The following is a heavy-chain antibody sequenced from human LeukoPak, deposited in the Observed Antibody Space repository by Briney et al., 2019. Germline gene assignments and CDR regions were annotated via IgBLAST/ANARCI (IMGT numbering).Heavy chain of an antibody. CDR1: GFIFSTYS. Sequence: GGSLRLSCTASGFIFSTYSMIWVRQAPGKGLEWVSSISSTSGNKYYADSVKGRFTISRGNSKNTLYLQMNSLRAEDTAVYYCARDTSGNNFEYWGQGTLVSVSS. J-gene: IGHJ4*02. CDR2: ISSTSGNK. D-gene: IGHD1/OR15-1a*01. CDR3: ARDTSGNNFEY. V-gene: IGHV3-21*04.